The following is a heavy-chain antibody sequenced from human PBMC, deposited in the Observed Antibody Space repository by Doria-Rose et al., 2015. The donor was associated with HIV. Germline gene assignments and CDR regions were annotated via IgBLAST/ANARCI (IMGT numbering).Heavy chain of an antibody. J-gene: IGHJ5*02. D-gene: IGHD3-10*01. Sequence: QVQLQQWGAGLLKPSETLSLNCAVYGGSFSNYYWTWIRQPPGKGLEWIGEINHSGSTNYNPSLKSRVTISVDTSKNQFSLKLGSVTAADMAVYYCARSFTRVQGVTNWFDPWGQGTLVTVSS. CDR1: GGSFSNYY. CDR2: INHSGST. CDR3: ARSFTRVQGVTNWFDP. V-gene: IGHV4-34*01.